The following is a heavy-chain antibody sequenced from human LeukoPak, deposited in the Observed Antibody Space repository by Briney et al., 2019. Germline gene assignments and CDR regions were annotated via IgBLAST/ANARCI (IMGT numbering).Heavy chain of an antibody. V-gene: IGHV4-59*08. J-gene: IGHJ4*02. CDR2: IYYSGST. CDR1: GGSISSYY. Sequence: SETLSLTCTVSGGSISSYYWSWIRQPPGKGLEWIGYIYYSGSTNYNPSLQSRVTISVDPSKNQFSLKLSSVTAADTAVYYCARHVSSGWYVYFDYWGQGTLVTVSS. D-gene: IGHD6-19*01. CDR3: ARHVSSGWYVYFDY.